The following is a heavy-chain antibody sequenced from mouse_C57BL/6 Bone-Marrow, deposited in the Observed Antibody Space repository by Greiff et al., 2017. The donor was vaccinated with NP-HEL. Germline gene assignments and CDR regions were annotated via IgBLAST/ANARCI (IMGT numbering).Heavy chain of an antibody. V-gene: IGHV1-50*01. CDR3: AGSPFTTVVSPPFDY. Sequence: QVQLQQPGAELVKPGASVKLSCKASGYTFTSYWMQWVKQRPGQGLEWIGEIDPSDSYTNYNQKFKGKATLTVDTSSSTAYMQLSSLTSEDSAVYYCAGSPFTTVVSPPFDYWGQGTTLTVSS. J-gene: IGHJ2*01. CDR1: GYTFTSYW. CDR2: IDPSDSYT. D-gene: IGHD1-1*01.